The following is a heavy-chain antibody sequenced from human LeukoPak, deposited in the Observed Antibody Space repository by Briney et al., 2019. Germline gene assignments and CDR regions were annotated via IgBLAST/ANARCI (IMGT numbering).Heavy chain of an antibody. CDR1: GFTFSSYS. Sequence: GGSLRLSCAASGFTFSSYSMNWVRQAPGKGLEWVSSISSSSSYIYYADSVKGRFTISRDNAKNSLYLQMNSLRAEDTAVYYCARANNHYYHSNIDYWGQGTLVTVSP. CDR2: ISSSSSYI. V-gene: IGHV3-21*01. J-gene: IGHJ4*02. D-gene: IGHD3-22*01. CDR3: ARANNHYYHSNIDY.